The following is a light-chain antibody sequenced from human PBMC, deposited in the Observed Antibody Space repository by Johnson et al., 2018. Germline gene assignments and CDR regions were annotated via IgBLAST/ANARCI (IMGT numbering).Light chain of an antibody. V-gene: IGLV1-51*02. CDR1: SSNIGNNY. J-gene: IGLJ1*01. CDR2: ENN. Sequence: QSVLTQPPSVSAAPGQKVTISCSGSSSNIGNNYVSWYQQLPGTAPKLLIYENNKRPSGIPDRFSGSKSGTSATLGINGLQTGAEADYYCGTWDSSLSAGNVFGTGTKVTVL. CDR3: GTWDSSLSAGNV.